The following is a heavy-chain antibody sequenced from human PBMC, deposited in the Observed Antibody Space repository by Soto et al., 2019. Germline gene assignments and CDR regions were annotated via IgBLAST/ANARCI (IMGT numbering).Heavy chain of an antibody. J-gene: IGHJ4*02. CDR3: ARDRNHDYGGNWRDSYFDY. D-gene: IGHD4-17*01. CDR1: GGSVSSGNFY. V-gene: IGHV4-61*01. Sequence: QVQLQESGPGLVKPSRTLSLTCTVSGGSVSSGNFYWRWIRQPPGKGLGWIGDISYSGNTNYSPSLKRRLTISVDPSKNQFSLSLTSVTAADTAVYFCARDRNHDYGGNWRDSYFDYWGQGSLVTVSS. CDR2: ISYSGNT.